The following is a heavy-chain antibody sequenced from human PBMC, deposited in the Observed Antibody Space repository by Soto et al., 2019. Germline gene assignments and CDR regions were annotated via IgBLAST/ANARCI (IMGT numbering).Heavy chain of an antibody. J-gene: IGHJ4*02. CDR1: GFIFSDHY. Sequence: EVQLVESGGGLVQSGGSLRLSCAASGFIFSDHYMDWVRQAPGKGLEWVGRVRQRVNSYTTEYAASVKDRFIISRDDSQNSLFLQMNGLKTEDTAVYFCARTRQFGGYDFDYWGQGALVIVSS. CDR2: VRQRVNSYTT. D-gene: IGHD5-12*01. V-gene: IGHV3-72*01. CDR3: ARTRQFGGYDFDY.